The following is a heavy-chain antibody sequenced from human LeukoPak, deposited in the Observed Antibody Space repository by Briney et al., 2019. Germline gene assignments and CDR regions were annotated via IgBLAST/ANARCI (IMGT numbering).Heavy chain of an antibody. J-gene: IGHJ3*02. CDR1: GGSISSYY. CDR3: AGRVGYDSSGYSSDAFDI. D-gene: IGHD3-22*01. CDR2: IYYSGST. V-gene: IGHV4-59*01. Sequence: SSETLSLTCTVSGGSISSYYWSWIRQPPGKGLEWIGYIYYSGSTNYNPSLKSRVTISVDTSKNQFSLKLSSVTAADTAVYYCAGRVGYDSSGYSSDAFDIWGQGTMVTVSS.